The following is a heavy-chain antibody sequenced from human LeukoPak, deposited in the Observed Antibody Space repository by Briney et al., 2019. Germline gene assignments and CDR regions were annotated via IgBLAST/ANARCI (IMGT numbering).Heavy chain of an antibody. CDR1: GFPFSSYW. Sequence: GGSLRLSCVASGFPFSSYWMTWVRRAPGKGLEWVANIKQDGSKKSYVDSVKGRFTISRDNAKNSLYLQMNSLRAEDTAIYYCTRVGYIDEGIDYWGQGTLVTVSS. J-gene: IGHJ4*02. V-gene: IGHV3-7*04. D-gene: IGHD5-24*01. CDR2: IKQDGSKK. CDR3: TRVGYIDEGIDY.